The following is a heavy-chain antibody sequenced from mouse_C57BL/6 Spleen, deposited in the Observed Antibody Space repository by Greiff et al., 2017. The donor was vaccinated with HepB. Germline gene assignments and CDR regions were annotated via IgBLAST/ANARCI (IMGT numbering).Heavy chain of an antibody. CDR2: INPNNGGT. CDR1: GYTFTDYN. D-gene: IGHD3-2*02. V-gene: IGHV1-22*01. J-gene: IGHJ2*01. Sequence: EVQLQQSGPELVKPGASVKMSCKASGYTFTDYNMHWVKQSHGKSLEWIGYINPNNGGTSYNQKFKGKATLTVNTSSSTAYMELRSLTSEDSAVYYCLDSSGYVGYWGQGTTLTVSS. CDR3: LDSSGYVGY.